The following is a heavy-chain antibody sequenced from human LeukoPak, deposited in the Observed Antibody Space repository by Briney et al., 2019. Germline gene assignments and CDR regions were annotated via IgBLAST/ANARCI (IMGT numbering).Heavy chain of an antibody. CDR1: GGSFSGYY. V-gene: IGHV4-34*01. CDR2: IHHSGST. D-gene: IGHD3-9*01. Sequence: SETLSLTCAVYGGSFSGYYWSWIRQPPGKGLEWIGEIHHSGSTNYNPSLKSRVTISVDTSKNQFSLKLSSVTAADTAVYYCARGDRGYDILTGYYRRPGSYGMDVWGKGTTVTVSS. CDR3: ARGDRGYDILTGYYRRPGSYGMDV. J-gene: IGHJ6*04.